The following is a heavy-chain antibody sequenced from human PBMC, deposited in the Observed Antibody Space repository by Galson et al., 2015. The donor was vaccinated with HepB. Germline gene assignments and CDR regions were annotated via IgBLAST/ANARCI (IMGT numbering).Heavy chain of an antibody. J-gene: IGHJ6*02. CDR2: ISSSSSYI. CDR1: GFTFSSYS. V-gene: IGHV3-21*01. D-gene: IGHD3-10*01. CDR3: ATKYGSGSQYYYYYGMDV. Sequence: SLRLSCAASGFTFSSYSMNWVRQAPGKGLEWVSSISSSSSYIYYADSVKGRFTISRDNAKNSLYLQMNSLRAEDTAVYYCATKYGSGSQYYYYYGMDVWGQGTTVTVSS.